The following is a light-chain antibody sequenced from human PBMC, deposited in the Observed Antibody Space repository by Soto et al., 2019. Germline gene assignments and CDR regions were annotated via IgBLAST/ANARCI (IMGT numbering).Light chain of an antibody. CDR1: QSISSN. CDR2: GAS. V-gene: IGKV3-20*01. Sequence: IVWTPCPGTLSLSPGERATLSCRASQSISSNVAWYQQKPGQAPRLLISGASTRATGIPDRFSGSESGTDFTLTITRLEPEDFAVYYCHQYGSSPPTFGQGTKVDIK. CDR3: HQYGSSPPT. J-gene: IGKJ1*01.